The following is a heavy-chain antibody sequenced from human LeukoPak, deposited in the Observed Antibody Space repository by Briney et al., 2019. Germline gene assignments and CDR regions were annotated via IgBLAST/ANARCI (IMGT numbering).Heavy chain of an antibody. Sequence: SETLSLTCAVYGGSFSGYYWSWIRQPPGKGLEWIGEINHSGSTNYNPSLKSRVTISVDTSKNQFSLKLSSVTAADTAVYYCARGPHIVVVTAMFSYRHPYYFDYWGRGTLVTVSS. J-gene: IGHJ4*02. V-gene: IGHV4-34*01. CDR3: ARGPHIVVVTAMFSYRHPYYFDY. D-gene: IGHD2-21*02. CDR2: INHSGST. CDR1: GGSFSGYY.